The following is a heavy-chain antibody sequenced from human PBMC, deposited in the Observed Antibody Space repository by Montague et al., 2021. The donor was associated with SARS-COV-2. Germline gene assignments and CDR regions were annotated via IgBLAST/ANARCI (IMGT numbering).Heavy chain of an antibody. CDR2: VNQSGTT. V-gene: IGHV4-34*01. CDR3: ARGRRPVVGPGAGPAGRAFDI. CDR1: GGSFSNYY. Sequence: SETLSLTCAISGGSFSNYYWSWIRQPPGKGLEWIGEVNQSGTTIYNPSVKSGVTISEETSKNQFYLRLNSVTAADTAVYYCARGRRPVVGPGAGPAGRAFDIGGKGQWSPSLQ. J-gene: IGHJ3*02. D-gene: IGHD2-15*01.